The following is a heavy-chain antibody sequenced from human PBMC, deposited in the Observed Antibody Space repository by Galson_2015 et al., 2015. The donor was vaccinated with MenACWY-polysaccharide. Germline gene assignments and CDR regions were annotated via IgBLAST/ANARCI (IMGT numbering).Heavy chain of an antibody. Sequence: SLRLSCAASGFTFSSYAMSWVRQAPGKGLEWVSVISGSGGSTYYADSVKGRFTISRDNSKNTLYLQMNSLRAEDTAVYYCAKRPITGTTLTYIDYWGQGTLVTVSS. D-gene: IGHD1-7*01. CDR3: AKRPITGTTLTYIDY. J-gene: IGHJ4*02. CDR2: ISGSGGST. V-gene: IGHV3-23*01. CDR1: GFTFSSYA.